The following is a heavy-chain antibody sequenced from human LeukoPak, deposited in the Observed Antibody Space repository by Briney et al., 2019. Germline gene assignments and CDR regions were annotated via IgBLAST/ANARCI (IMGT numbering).Heavy chain of an antibody. V-gene: IGHV1-18*01. CDR3: ARVGRDCSSINCYWEDWFDP. Sequence: ASVKVSCKASGYSFTSYGITWVREAPGQGPEWMGWISGSTGNTHYAQNVQGRVTMTTDTATSTAYMGLRSLGSDDTAVYYCARVGRDCSSINCYWEDWFDPWGQGTLVIVSS. J-gene: IGHJ5*02. CDR2: ISGSTGNT. CDR1: GYSFTSYG. D-gene: IGHD2-2*01.